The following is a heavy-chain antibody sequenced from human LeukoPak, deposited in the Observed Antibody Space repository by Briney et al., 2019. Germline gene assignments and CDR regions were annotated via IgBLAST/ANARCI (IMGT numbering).Heavy chain of an antibody. J-gene: IGHJ4*02. Sequence: GGSLRLSRAASGFTFSSYAMHWVRQAPGKGLEYVSAISSNGGSTYYANSVKGRFTISRDNSKNTLYLQMGSLRAEDMAVYYCARGPYCSGGSCYGYFDYWGQGTLVTVSS. CDR1: GFTFSSYA. V-gene: IGHV3-64*01. CDR3: ARGPYCSGGSCYGYFDY. D-gene: IGHD2-15*01. CDR2: ISSNGGST.